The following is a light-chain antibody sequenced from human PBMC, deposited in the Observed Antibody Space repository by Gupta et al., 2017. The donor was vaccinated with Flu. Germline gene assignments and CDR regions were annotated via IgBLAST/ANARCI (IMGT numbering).Light chain of an antibody. CDR1: NIGSRG. Sequence: KTARFASGGNNIGSRGVHWYQQKPGQAHVLVVYDDSARPAGIPERFSGSNSGHTATLTISRVEAGDEADYFGQGGDSTTTHVFGTGTKVTVL. CDR2: DDS. J-gene: IGLJ1*01. V-gene: IGLV3-21*03. CDR3: QGGDSTTTHV.